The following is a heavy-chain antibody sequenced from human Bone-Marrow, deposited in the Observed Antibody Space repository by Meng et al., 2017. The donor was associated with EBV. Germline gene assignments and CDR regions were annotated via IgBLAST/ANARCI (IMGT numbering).Heavy chain of an antibody. Sequence: QVPLVQSGAEVKKPGASVKVSCKASGYTFTSYYMHGVRQAPGQGLEGMGIINPSGGSTSYAQKFQGRVTMTRDTSTSTVYMELSSLRSEDTAVYYCARDHRTYGSGSWGYWGQGTLVTVAS. CDR3: ARDHRTYGSGSWGY. CDR2: INPSGGST. J-gene: IGHJ4*02. CDR1: GYTFTSYY. V-gene: IGHV1-46*01. D-gene: IGHD3-10*01.